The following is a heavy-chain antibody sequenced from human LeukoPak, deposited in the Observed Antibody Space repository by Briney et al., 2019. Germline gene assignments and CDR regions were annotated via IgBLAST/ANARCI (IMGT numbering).Heavy chain of an antibody. CDR1: GYTFTGYY. V-gene: IGHV1-2*02. D-gene: IGHD6-13*01. CDR2: INPNSGGT. J-gene: IGHJ5*02. Sequence: ASLKVSCKASGYTFTGYYMHWVRQAPGQGLEWMGWINPNSGGTNYAQKFQGRVTMTRDTSISTAYMELSRLRSDDTAVYYCARVVRGAAAGNNWFDPWGQGTLVTVSS. CDR3: ARVVRGAAAGNNWFDP.